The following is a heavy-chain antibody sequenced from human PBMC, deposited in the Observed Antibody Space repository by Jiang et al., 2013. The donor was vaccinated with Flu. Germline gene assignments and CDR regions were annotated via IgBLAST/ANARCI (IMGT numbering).Heavy chain of an antibody. D-gene: IGHD3-10*01. CDR2: IDWDDDK. CDR1: GFSLSTSGMC. CDR3: ARIRGYYGSGSYYPNYYYYGMDV. V-gene: IGHV2-70*11. Sequence: KPTQTLTLTCTFSGFSLSTSGMCVSWIRQPPGKALEWLARIDWDDDKYYSTSLKTRLTISKDTSKNQVVLTMTNMDPVDTATHYCARIRGYYGSGSYYPNYYYYGMDVWGQGTTVTVSS. J-gene: IGHJ6*02.